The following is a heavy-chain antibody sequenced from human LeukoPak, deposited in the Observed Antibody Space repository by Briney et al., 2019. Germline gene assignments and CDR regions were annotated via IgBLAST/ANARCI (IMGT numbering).Heavy chain of an antibody. CDR3: ARDGPWKSDC. J-gene: IGHJ4*02. Sequence: SETLSLTCAVSGGSISSSNWWSWVRQPPGKGLEWIGSTSGSAYYNPSLKSRVTISVDTSRNQFSLKLTSVTAADTAVYYCARDGPWKSDCWGQGTLVTVSS. CDR1: GGSISSSNW. D-gene: IGHD1-1*01. V-gene: IGHV4-4*02. CDR2: TSGSA.